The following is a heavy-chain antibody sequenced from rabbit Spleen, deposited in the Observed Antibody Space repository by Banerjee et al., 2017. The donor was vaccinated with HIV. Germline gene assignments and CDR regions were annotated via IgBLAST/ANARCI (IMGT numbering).Heavy chain of an antibody. CDR1: GFSFSDRDV. CDR3: ARDLTVVIGWNFNL. CDR2: MNTETGKG. J-gene: IGHJ4*01. Sequence: QSLEESGGGLVKPGGSLTLTCKASGFSFSDRDVMCWVRQAPGKGLEWIACMNTETGKGVYANWAKGRFAISKAPTTTVTLQMTSLTAADTATYFCARDLTVVIGWNFNLWGQGTLVTVS. V-gene: IGHV1S40*01. D-gene: IGHD1-1*01.